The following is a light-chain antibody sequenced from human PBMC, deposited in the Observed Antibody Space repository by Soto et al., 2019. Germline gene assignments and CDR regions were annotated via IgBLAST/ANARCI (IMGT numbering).Light chain of an antibody. J-gene: IGKJ1*01. V-gene: IGKV1-39*01. CDR1: QSIRKY. CDR3: QQSFSTPRT. CDR2: GAF. Sequence: DIQMTQSPSSLSASVGDRVTITCRASQSIRKYLNWYQQKPGKAPQLLIYGAFSLQSGDPSRFSGTGSGTDFTLTISSLQPEDFATYYCQQSFSTPRTFGQGTRVEIK.